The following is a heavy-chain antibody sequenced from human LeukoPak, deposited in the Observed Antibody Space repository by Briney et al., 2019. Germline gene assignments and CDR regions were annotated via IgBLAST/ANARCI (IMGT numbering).Heavy chain of an antibody. V-gene: IGHV4-4*07. CDR1: GGSISSYY. J-gene: IGHJ4*02. D-gene: IGHD6-19*01. CDR2: IYTSGST. Sequence: SETLSLTCTVSGGSISSYYWSWIRQPAGKGLEWIGRIYTSGSTNYNPSLKSRVTISVDTSKNQFSLKLSSVTAADTAVYYCAREQWLSLHFDYWGQGTLVTVSS. CDR3: AREQWLSLHFDY.